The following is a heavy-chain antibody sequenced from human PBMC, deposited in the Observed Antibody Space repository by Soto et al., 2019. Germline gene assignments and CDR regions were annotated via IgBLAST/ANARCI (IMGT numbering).Heavy chain of an antibody. CDR1: GFTVSSNY. CDR3: ARERNGYNSIFDY. Sequence: GGSLRLSCAASGFTVSSNYMSWVRQAPGKGLEWVSVIYSGDSTYYADSVKGRFTISRDNSKNTLYLQMNSLRAEDTAVYYCARERNGYNSIFDYWGQGTLVTVSS. CDR2: IYSGDST. D-gene: IGHD5-12*01. V-gene: IGHV3-66*01. J-gene: IGHJ4*02.